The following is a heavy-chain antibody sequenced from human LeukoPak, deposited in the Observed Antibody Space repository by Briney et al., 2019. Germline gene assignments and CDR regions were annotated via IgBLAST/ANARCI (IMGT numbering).Heavy chain of an antibody. D-gene: IGHD5-24*01. CDR1: EFVFNSYW. V-gene: IGHV3-7*01. Sequence: PGGSLRLSCAASEFVFNSYWMSWVRQAPGKGLEWVANIKKDGSEKYYMDSVKGRFTISRDNAQNSLFLQMNSLRAEDTAVYYCARVRWLQLKDYFDYWGQGTLVTVSS. CDR2: IKKDGSEK. J-gene: IGHJ4*02. CDR3: ARVRWLQLKDYFDY.